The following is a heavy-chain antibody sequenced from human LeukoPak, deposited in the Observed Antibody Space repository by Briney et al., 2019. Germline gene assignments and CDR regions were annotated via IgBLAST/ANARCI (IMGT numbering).Heavy chain of an antibody. Sequence: ASVKVSCKASGYTFTSYGISWVRQAPGQGLEWMGWISAYNGNTNYAQKLQGRVTMTTDTSTSTAYMGLRSLRSDDTAVYYCARTVRGYSYGYWDYWGQGTLVTVSS. J-gene: IGHJ4*02. V-gene: IGHV1-18*01. CDR2: ISAYNGNT. CDR3: ARTVRGYSYGYWDY. CDR1: GYTFTSYG. D-gene: IGHD5-18*01.